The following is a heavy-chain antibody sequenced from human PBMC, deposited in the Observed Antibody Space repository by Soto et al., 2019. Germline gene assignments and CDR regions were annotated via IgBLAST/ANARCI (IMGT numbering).Heavy chain of an antibody. V-gene: IGHV3-7*02. Sequence: EVQVVESGGGLVQRGGSLRLSCAASGFAFVSYSMTWVRQAPGIGLEWVANINQDGTRKYYVDSVKGRFTISRDNAQNSLYLQMNSLTVEDTAVYYCAALTAGPLYWGQGTPITVSS. D-gene: IGHD2-21*02. CDR1: GFAFVSYS. CDR2: INQDGTRK. J-gene: IGHJ4*02. CDR3: AALTAGPLY.